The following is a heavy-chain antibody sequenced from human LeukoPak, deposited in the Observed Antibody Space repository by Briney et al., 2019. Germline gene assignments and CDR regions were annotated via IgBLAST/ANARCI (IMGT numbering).Heavy chain of an antibody. CDR2: IYYSGSS. V-gene: IGHV4-31*03. D-gene: IGHD5-24*01. CDR3: ARNRDGYNSFDY. Sequence: PSETLSLTCTVSGGSISGYHWSWIRQHPGKGLEWIGYIYYSGSSYYNPSLRSRVTISVDTSKNHFSLKLSSVTAADTAVYYCARNRDGYNSFDYWGQGTLVTVSS. J-gene: IGHJ4*02. CDR1: GGSISGYH.